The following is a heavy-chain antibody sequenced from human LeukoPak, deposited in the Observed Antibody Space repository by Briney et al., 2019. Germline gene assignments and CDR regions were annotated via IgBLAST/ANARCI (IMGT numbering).Heavy chain of an antibody. CDR1: GYSFTGYW. D-gene: IGHD6-13*01. CDR2: IDPSDSYT. Sequence: GESLKISCKGSGYSFTGYWITWVRQMPRKGLEWMGRIDPSDSYTNYSPSFQGHVTISADKSISTAYLQWSSLKASDTAIYYCARHYLAATGTNWFDPWGQGTLVTVSS. CDR3: ARHYLAATGTNWFDP. V-gene: IGHV5-10-1*01. J-gene: IGHJ5*02.